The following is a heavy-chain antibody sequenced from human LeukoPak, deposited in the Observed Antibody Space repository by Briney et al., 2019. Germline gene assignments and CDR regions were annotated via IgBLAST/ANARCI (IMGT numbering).Heavy chain of an antibody. J-gene: IGHJ4*02. Sequence: SWVRQAPGKGLEWIGEIYHSGSTNYNPSLKSRVTISVDKSKNQFSLKLSSVTAADTAVYYCTRGYDFWSGYDPFDYWGQGTLVTVSS. D-gene: IGHD3-3*01. V-gene: IGHV4-4*02. CDR2: IYHSGST. CDR3: TRGYDFWSGYDPFDY.